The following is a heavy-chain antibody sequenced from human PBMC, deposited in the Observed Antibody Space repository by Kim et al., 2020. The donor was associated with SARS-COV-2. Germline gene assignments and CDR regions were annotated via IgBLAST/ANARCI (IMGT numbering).Heavy chain of an antibody. D-gene: IGHD5-18*01. Sequence: GGSLRLSCAASGFTFSSYAMSWVRQAPGKGLEWVSAISGRGGSTYYADSVTGRFTISRDNSKNTLYLQMNSLRAENTAVYYCAKDGKRGYSYGYSSWFDPWGQGTLVTVS. CDR1: GFTFSSYA. CDR2: ISGRGGST. J-gene: IGHJ5*02. CDR3: AKDGKRGYSYGYSSWFDP. V-gene: IGHV3-23*01.